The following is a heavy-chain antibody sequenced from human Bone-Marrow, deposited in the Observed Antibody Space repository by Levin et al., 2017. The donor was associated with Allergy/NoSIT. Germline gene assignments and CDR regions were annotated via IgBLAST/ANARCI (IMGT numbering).Heavy chain of an antibody. D-gene: IGHD2-2*01. Sequence: LSGGSLRLSCTASAFTFRNYYMHWVRQAPGMGLVWVSNILNDGTTNYADSVKGRFTISRDNAKNTLYLQMNSLGEEDTAVYFCARGGCDRTSCLDHWGQGILVTVSS. J-gene: IGHJ4*02. CDR2: ILNDGTT. V-gene: IGHV3-74*01. CDR3: ARGGCDRTSCLDH. CDR1: AFTFRNYY.